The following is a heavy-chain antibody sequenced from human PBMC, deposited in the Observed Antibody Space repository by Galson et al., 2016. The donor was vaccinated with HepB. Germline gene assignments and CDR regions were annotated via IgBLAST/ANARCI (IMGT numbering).Heavy chain of an antibody. Sequence: SLRLSCAASGLTFSAYTMNWVRRAPGKGLEWVAVISYDGSNKDYADSVRGRFTISRDSSKNTLYLQMNRLRDEDTAVYYCARVGYTYGYNWSDPWGQGTLVTVSS. CDR3: ARVGYTYGYNWSDP. CDR1: GLTFSAYT. CDR2: ISYDGSNK. D-gene: IGHD5-18*01. V-gene: IGHV3-30-3*01. J-gene: IGHJ5*02.